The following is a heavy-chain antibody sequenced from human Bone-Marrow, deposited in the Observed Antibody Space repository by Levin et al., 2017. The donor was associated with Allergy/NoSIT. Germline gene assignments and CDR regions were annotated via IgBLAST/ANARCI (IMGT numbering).Heavy chain of an antibody. Sequence: GESLKISCKGSGYSFTSYWIGWVRQMPGKGLEWMGIIYPGDSDTRYSPSFQGQVTISADKSISTAYLQWSSLKASDTAMYYCARYWGTTGTTGDFDYWGQGTLVTVSS. J-gene: IGHJ4*02. V-gene: IGHV5-51*01. CDR3: ARYWGTTGTTGDFDY. CDR2: IYPGDSDT. D-gene: IGHD1-1*01. CDR1: GYSFTSYW.